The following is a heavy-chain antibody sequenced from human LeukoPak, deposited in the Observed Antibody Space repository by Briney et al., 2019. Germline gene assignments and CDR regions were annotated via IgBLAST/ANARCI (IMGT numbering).Heavy chain of an antibody. J-gene: IGHJ4*02. CDR3: AKDLGSGYYYNSDY. Sequence: VTSLRLSCAASGFTFSTYGMHWVRQAPGKGLEWVAVISFDGIYKFYSDSVKGRFSISRDNSNNTLSLQMNSLRADDTAVYYCAKDLGSGYYYNSDYGGQGTGDSVSS. CDR2: ISFDGIYK. D-gene: IGHD3-22*01. V-gene: IGHV3-30*18. CDR1: GFTFSTYG.